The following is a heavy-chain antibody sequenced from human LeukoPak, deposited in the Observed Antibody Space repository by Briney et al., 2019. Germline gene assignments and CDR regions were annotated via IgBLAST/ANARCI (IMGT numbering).Heavy chain of an antibody. J-gene: IGHJ4*02. Sequence: SETLSLTCAVDGVSLNNYYWSWIRQPPGKGLEWIGEIQQSTRSNYNPSLESRATISADTSKKHLFLKLTSVTTADTAVYYCVRGYSRVLIDYWGQGTLVTVSS. CDR3: VRGYSRVLIDY. CDR2: IQQSTRS. CDR1: GVSLNNYY. V-gene: IGHV4-34*01. D-gene: IGHD6-25*01.